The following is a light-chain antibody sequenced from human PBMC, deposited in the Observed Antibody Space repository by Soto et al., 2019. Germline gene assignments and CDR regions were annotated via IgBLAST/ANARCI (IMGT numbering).Light chain of an antibody. CDR1: QGISSY. J-gene: IGKJ4*01. V-gene: IGKV1-9*01. CDR3: QQPSRVPLT. CDR2: KAS. Sequence: DIQLTQSPCFLSASVGGRVTITCRASQGISSYLAWYQQKPGKAPKLLIYKASTLKSGVPYRFSGSGSGTDFTLTISSLQPDEFATYYCQQPSRVPLTFGGGTKVDIK.